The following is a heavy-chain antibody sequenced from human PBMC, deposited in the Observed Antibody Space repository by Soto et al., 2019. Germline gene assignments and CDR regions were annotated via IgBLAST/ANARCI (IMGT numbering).Heavy chain of an antibody. CDR3: ANARSQTVTLVDY. Sequence: EVQLLESGGGLVQPGGSLRLSCAASGFTFSNSAMNWVRQAPGKGLEWVSAIGGSDGSTYYADSVKGRFTISRDNSKNTLYLQMNSLRAEDTAVYYCANARSQTVTLVDYWGQGTLVTVSS. CDR2: IGGSDGST. CDR1: GFTFSNSA. J-gene: IGHJ4*02. V-gene: IGHV3-23*01. D-gene: IGHD4-17*01.